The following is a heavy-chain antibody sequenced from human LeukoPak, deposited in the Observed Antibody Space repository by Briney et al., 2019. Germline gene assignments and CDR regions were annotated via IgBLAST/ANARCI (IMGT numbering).Heavy chain of an antibody. CDR1: GFTFSDYY. J-gene: IGHJ4*02. CDR3: VRGPYALF. D-gene: IGHD2-2*01. CDR2: IKQDGTEK. Sequence: PGGSLRLSCAASGFTFSDYYMSWIRQAPGKGLEWVANIKQDGTEKNYVDSVKGRFTISRDNARSSLSLQMNSLRAEDTAVYYCVRGPYALFWGQGTLVSVSS. V-gene: IGHV3-7*01.